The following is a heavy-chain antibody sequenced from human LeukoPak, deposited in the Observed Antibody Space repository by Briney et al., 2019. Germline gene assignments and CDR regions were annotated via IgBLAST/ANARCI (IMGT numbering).Heavy chain of an antibody. CDR3: AKMVRGVTYYYGMDV. Sequence: GGSLRLSCAASGFTFSSYAMSWVRQAPGKGLEWVSAISGSGGSTYYADSVKGRFTISRDNSKNTLYLQMNSLRAEDTAVYYCAKMVRGVTYYYGMDVWGQGTTVTVSS. V-gene: IGHV3-23*01. D-gene: IGHD3-10*01. CDR2: ISGSGGST. CDR1: GFTFSSYA. J-gene: IGHJ6*02.